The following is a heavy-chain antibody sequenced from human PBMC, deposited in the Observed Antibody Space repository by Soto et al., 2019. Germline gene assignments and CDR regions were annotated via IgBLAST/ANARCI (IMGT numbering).Heavy chain of an antibody. V-gene: IGHV4-30-4*01. CDR3: ARCIPGIAVAEHYYYYGMDV. D-gene: IGHD6-19*01. CDR1: GGSISSGDYY. CDR2: IYYSGST. Sequence: KASETLSLTCTVSGGSISSGDYYWSWIRQPPGQGLEWIGYIYYSGSTYYNPSLKSRVTRLVDTSKNQFSLMLSSVTAADTAVYYCARCIPGIAVAEHYYYYGMDVWGQGTTVTVSS. J-gene: IGHJ6*02.